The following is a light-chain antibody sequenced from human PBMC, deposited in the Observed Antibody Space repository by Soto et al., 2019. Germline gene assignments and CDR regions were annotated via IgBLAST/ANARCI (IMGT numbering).Light chain of an antibody. CDR1: QSVSNW. CDR3: QQYHSYPYT. J-gene: IGKJ2*01. Sequence: DLQMTESPSTLSASVGDRVIITCRASQSVSNWLAWYQRRPGKAPNLLIYDASNLESGVPSRFSGSGSGTEFTLTISSLQPDDFATYFCQQYHSYPYTYGQGTKLEI. CDR2: DAS. V-gene: IGKV1-5*01.